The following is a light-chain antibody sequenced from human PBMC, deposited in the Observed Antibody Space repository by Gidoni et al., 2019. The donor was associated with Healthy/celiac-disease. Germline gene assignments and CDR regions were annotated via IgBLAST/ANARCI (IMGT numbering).Light chain of an antibody. CDR3: QAWDSSTVV. J-gene: IGLJ2*01. CDR1: KLVDKY. CDR2: QDS. Sequence: SYELTQPPSVSVSPGQTASITCSGDKLVDKYACWYQQKPGQSPVLVIYQDSKRPSGIPERFSGSNSGNTATLTISGTQAMDEDDYYCQAWDSSTVVFGGGTKLTGL. V-gene: IGLV3-1*01.